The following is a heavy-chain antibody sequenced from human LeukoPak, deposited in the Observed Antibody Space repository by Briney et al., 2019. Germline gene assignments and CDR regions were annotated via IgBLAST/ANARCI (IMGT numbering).Heavy chain of an antibody. CDR3: ARDPLLTRWYYYDSSGHQDYYFDY. D-gene: IGHD3-22*01. CDR1: GFTFSSYA. V-gene: IGHV3-23*01. J-gene: IGHJ4*02. Sequence: GRSLRLSRAAAGFTFSSYAMSSVRQAPGKGLGWVSAISGSGGSTSYADPVKGRFTISRDNSKNTLYLQMNSLRDEDTAVYYCARDPLLTRWYYYDSSGHQDYYFDYWGQGTLVTVSS. CDR2: ISGSGGST.